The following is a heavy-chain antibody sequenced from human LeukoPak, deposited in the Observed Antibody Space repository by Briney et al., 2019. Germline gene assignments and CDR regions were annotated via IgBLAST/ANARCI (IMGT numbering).Heavy chain of an antibody. Sequence: KPSETLSLTCAVSGYSISSGYYWGWIRQPPGKGLEWIGEINHSGSTNYNPSLKSRVTISVDTSKNQFSLKLSSVTAADTAVYYCARGRYYGSGSYPIRRGSYYFDYWGQGTLVTVSS. CDR1: GYSISSGYY. CDR2: INHSGST. D-gene: IGHD3-10*01. CDR3: ARGRYYGSGSYPIRRGSYYFDY. V-gene: IGHV4-38-2*01. J-gene: IGHJ4*02.